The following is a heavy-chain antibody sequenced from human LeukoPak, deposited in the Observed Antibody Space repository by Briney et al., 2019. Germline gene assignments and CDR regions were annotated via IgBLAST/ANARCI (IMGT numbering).Heavy chain of an antibody. CDR2: IYYSGST. J-gene: IGHJ4*02. CDR1: GGSISSSSYY. Sequence: PSETLSLTCTVSGGSISSSSYYWGWIRQPPGKGLGWIGSIYYSGSTYYNPSPKSRVTISVDTSKNQFSLKLSSVTAADTAIYYCARAVSGRFDYWGQGTLVTVSS. CDR3: ARAVSGRFDY. V-gene: IGHV4-39*01. D-gene: IGHD6-19*01.